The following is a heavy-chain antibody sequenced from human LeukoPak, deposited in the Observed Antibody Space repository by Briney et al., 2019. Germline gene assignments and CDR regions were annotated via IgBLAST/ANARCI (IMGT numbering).Heavy chain of an antibody. CDR1: GGSISSGSYY. CDR2: IFYSGNT. Sequence: SETLSLTCTVSGGSISSGSYYWGWIRQPPEKGLEWIGNIFYSGNTYYNPSLKSRVTISLDTSKNQFSLKLSSVTAADTAVYYCAREGGLRYLTMGNYYYMDVWGKGTTVTVSS. V-gene: IGHV4-39*07. CDR3: AREGGLRYLTMGNYYYMDV. D-gene: IGHD3-10*01. J-gene: IGHJ6*03.